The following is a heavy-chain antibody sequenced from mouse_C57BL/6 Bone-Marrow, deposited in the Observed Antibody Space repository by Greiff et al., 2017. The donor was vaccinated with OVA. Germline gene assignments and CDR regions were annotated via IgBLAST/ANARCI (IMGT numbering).Heavy chain of an antibody. CDR2: IYPGGGYT. D-gene: IGHD2-3*01. V-gene: IGHV1-63*01. J-gene: IGHJ1*03. CDR3: ARSMWLLRDWYFDV. Sequence: VQLQQSGAELVRPGTSVKMSCKASGYTFTNYWVVCVKQRPGHGLVWIGDIYPGGGYTNYNEKFKAKATPTADKSSSTAYMQFSSLTSEDSAIYYGARSMWLLRDWYFDVWGTGTTVTVSS. CDR1: GYTFTNYW.